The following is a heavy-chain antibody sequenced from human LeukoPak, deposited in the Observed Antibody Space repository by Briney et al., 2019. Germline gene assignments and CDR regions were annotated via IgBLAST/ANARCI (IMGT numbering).Heavy chain of an antibody. CDR3: AKAPYGGTSGWFDP. D-gene: IGHD4-23*01. Sequence: GGALRLSCAASGFTLSTYGIPRVRQAPGKGVEWVAGISYDGSNRYSLDSVKGRFTISRDNSKNTLYLQMNSLRPEDTAVYFCAKAPYGGTSGWFDPWGQGTLVTVSS. V-gene: IGHV3-30*18. CDR1: GFTLSTYG. J-gene: IGHJ5*02. CDR2: ISYDGSNR.